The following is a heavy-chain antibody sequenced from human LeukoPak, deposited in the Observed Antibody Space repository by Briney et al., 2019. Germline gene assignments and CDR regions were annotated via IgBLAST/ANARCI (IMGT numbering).Heavy chain of an antibody. CDR2: INPSGGST. Sequence: SVKVSCKASGYTFTSYYIHWVRQTPRQGLEWMGIINPSGGSTSYAQKFQGRVTMTRDTSTSTVYMELSSLRSEDTAVYYCARVGATPGGLDYWGQGTLVTVSS. J-gene: IGHJ4*02. CDR3: ARVGATPGGLDY. D-gene: IGHD1-26*01. CDR1: GYTFTSYY. V-gene: IGHV1-46*01.